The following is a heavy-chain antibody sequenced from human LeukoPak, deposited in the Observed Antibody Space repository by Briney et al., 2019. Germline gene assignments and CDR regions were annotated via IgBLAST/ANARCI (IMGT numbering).Heavy chain of an antibody. Sequence: SVKVSCKASGYTFTSYDINWVRQATGQGLEWMGWMNPNSGNTGYAQKFQGRVTMTRNTSISTAYMELSSLRSEDTAVYYCARGQPSTYYYDSSGYYSEDYWGQGTLVTVSS. V-gene: IGHV1-8*01. CDR2: MNPNSGNT. CDR3: ARGQPSTYYYDSSGYYSEDY. D-gene: IGHD3-22*01. J-gene: IGHJ4*02. CDR1: GYTFTSYD.